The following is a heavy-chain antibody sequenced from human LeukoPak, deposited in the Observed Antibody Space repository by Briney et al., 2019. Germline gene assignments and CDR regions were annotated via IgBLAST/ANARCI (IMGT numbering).Heavy chain of an antibody. V-gene: IGHV3-13*01. J-gene: IGHJ4*02. CDR1: GFTFSSYD. Sequence: GGSLRLSCAASGFTFSSYDMHWVRQATGKGLEWVSAIGTAGDTYYPGSVKGRFTISRENAKNSLNLQMNSLRAGDTAVYYCAREGSSGWIDYWGQGTLVTVSS. CDR2: IGTAGDT. D-gene: IGHD6-19*01. CDR3: AREGSSGWIDY.